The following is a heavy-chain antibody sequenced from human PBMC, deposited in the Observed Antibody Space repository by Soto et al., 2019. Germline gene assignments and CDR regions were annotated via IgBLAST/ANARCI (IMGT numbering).Heavy chain of an antibody. J-gene: IGHJ4*02. CDR1: RFTFSNYG. CDR3: ARELYYYDSSGYYPLEN. Sequence: QVQLVESGGGVVQPGKSLRLSCAASRFTFSNYGMHRVRQAPGKGLEWVALISDDGTKKYYADSVKGRFTISRDNSKNTLYLQMNSLRAEDTAVYFCARELYYYDSSGYYPLENWGQGTLVTVSS. V-gene: IGHV3-30*03. D-gene: IGHD3-22*01. CDR2: ISDDGTKK.